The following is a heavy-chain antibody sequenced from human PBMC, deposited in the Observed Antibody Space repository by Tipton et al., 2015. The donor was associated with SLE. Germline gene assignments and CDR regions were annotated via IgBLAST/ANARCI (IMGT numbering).Heavy chain of an antibody. Sequence: TLSLTCTVSVGYISSYYWNWLRQPAGKGLEWLGRIYSSGSTLYNPSLNNQLTMSVDTSRNQFSLKLSSVTAADTAVYYCARLGPYDSSGFIRGALDLWGQGTRVTVSS. CDR1: VGYISSYY. CDR2: IYSSGST. D-gene: IGHD3-22*01. CDR3: ARLGPYDSSGFIRGALDL. V-gene: IGHV4-4*07. J-gene: IGHJ3*01.